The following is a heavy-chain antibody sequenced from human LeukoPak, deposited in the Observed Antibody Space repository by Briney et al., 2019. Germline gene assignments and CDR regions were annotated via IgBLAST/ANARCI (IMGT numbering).Heavy chain of an antibody. J-gene: IGHJ5*02. CDR3: AKDWGRGVNWFDH. D-gene: IGHD3-10*01. V-gene: IGHV3-30*18. CDR2: ISYDGSNK. Sequence: GRSLRLSCAASGFTFSSYGMHWVRQAPGKGLEWVAVISYDGSNKYYADSVKGRFTISRDNSKNTLYLQMNSLRAEDTAVYYCAKDWGRGVNWFDHWGQGTLVTVSS. CDR1: GFTFSSYG.